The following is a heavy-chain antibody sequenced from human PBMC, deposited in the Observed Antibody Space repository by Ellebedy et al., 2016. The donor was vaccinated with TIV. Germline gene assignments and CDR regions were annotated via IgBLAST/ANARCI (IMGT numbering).Heavy chain of an antibody. CDR1: GYTFTGYY. Sequence: AASVKVSCKASGYTFTGYYLHRVRHAPGQGLDWVGWITPNSGATIYAQKFQGRVTMTRDTSISTGYMELSRLTSDDTAMYYCAKDSVRGGTYNGMEVWGQGTTVTVSS. V-gene: IGHV1-2*02. D-gene: IGHD1/OR15-1a*01. CDR2: ITPNSGAT. CDR3: AKDSVRGGTYNGMEV. J-gene: IGHJ6*02.